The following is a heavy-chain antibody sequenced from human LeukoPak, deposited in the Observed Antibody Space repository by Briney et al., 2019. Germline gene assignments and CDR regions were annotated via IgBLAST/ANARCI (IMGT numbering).Heavy chain of an antibody. V-gene: IGHV3-11*04. CDR3: ARDMFFGVVTNRLDP. CDR1: GFTFEDYQ. D-gene: IGHD3-3*01. CDR2: ISDTGRDI. Sequence: GGSLRLSCTASGFTFEDYQMMWIRQAPGNGLEWLSYISDTGRDIFYSESVKGRFTISRDNAGNSLYLEMNNLRVEDTAMYYCARDMFFGVVTNRLDPWGEGTLVTVSS. J-gene: IGHJ5*02.